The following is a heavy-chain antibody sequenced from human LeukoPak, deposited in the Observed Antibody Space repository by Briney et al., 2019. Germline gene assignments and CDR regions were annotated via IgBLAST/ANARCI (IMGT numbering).Heavy chain of an antibody. J-gene: IGHJ5*02. CDR2: TYYRSKWYN. CDR3: ARDHGFYDILTGYYSGFVFDP. D-gene: IGHD3-9*01. CDR1: GDSFSSNSAA. Sequence: SQTLSLTCAISGDSFSSNSAAWNWIRQSPSRGLEWLGRTYYRSKWYNDYAVSVKSRITINPDTSKNQFSLQLNSVTPKDTAVYYCARDHGFYDILTGYYSGFVFDPWGQGTLVTVSS. V-gene: IGHV6-1*01.